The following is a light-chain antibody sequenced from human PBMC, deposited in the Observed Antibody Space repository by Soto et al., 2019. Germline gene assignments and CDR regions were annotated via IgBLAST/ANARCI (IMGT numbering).Light chain of an antibody. Sequence: EIVMTQSPAILSVSPGERATLSCRASQSVSSNLAWYQQKPGQAPRLLIYGASTRATGIPARFSGSGSGTEFTLTISSLQSEDFALYYCQQHNNWPGTFGQGTKVDIK. V-gene: IGKV3-15*01. J-gene: IGKJ1*01. CDR2: GAS. CDR1: QSVSSN. CDR3: QQHNNWPGT.